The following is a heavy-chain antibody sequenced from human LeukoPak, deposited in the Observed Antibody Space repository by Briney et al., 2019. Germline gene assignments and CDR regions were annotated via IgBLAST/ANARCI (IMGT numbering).Heavy chain of an antibody. J-gene: IGHJ5*02. CDR3: ARDLDGYRSGNGA. V-gene: IGHV3-74*01. D-gene: IGHD5-12*01. Sequence: PGRSLRLSCAASGFIFSSYGMHWVRQAPGKGLVWVSRINTDGSGTDYADSVKGRFTISRDNAKNTLYLQMNSLRAEDTAVYYCARDLDGYRSGNGAWGQGTLVTVSS. CDR2: INTDGSGT. CDR1: GFIFSSYG.